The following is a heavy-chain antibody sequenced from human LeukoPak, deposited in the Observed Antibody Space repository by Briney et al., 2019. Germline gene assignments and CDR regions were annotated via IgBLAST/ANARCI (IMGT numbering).Heavy chain of an antibody. J-gene: IGHJ4*02. CDR2: LYSGGNP. CDR1: GFTVSVNY. CDR3: ARGSSYAGTYYFDY. Sequence: GGSLRLSCAASGFTVSVNYISWVRQAPGKGLEWVSVLYSGGNPYYADSVKGRFTISRDNSKNTVYLQMNSLRAEDTAVYYCARGSSYAGTYYFDYWGQGTLVTVSS. V-gene: IGHV3-66*01. D-gene: IGHD1-1*01.